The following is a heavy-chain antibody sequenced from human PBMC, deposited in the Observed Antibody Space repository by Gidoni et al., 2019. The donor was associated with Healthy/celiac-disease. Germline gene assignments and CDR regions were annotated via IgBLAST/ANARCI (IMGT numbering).Heavy chain of an antibody. CDR2: ISYDGSNK. V-gene: IGHV3-30-3*01. CDR3: ADNSEKTGSSSSWIGGDY. D-gene: IGHD6-13*01. CDR1: GFTFSSYA. J-gene: IGHJ4*02. Sequence: QVQLVESGGGVVQPGRSLRLSCAASGFTFSSYAMHWVRQAPGKVLEWVAVISYDGSNKYYADSVKGRFTISRDNSKNTLYLQMNSLRAEDTAVYYCADNSEKTGSSSSWIGGDYWGQGTLVTVSS.